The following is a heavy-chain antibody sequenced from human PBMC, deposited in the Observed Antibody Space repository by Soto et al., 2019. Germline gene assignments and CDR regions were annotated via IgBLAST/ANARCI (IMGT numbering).Heavy chain of an antibody. CDR2: IYYSGST. V-gene: IGHV4-31*03. CDR3: ARDGPAVYGMDV. CDR1: GGSISSGGYY. J-gene: IGHJ6*02. D-gene: IGHD4-17*01. Sequence: QVQLQESGPGLVKPSQTLSLTCTVSGGSISSGGYYWSWIRQHPGKGLEWIGYIYYSGSTYYNPSLKGRVTLSVDTSKNQFSLKLSSVTAADTAVYYCARDGPAVYGMDVWGQGTTVTVSS.